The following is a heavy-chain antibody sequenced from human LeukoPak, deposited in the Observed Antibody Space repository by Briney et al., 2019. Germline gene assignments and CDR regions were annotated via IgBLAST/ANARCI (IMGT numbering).Heavy chain of an antibody. CDR1: GGTFSSYA. V-gene: IGHV1-69*06. D-gene: IGHD3-10*01. J-gene: IGHJ5*02. CDR3: ARVPRPLLWFGEQENNWFDP. CDR2: IIPIFGTA. Sequence: ASVKVSCKASGGTFSSYAISWVRQAPGQGLEWMGGIIPIFGTANYAQKFQGRVTITADKSTSTAYMELSSLRSEDTAVYYCARVPRPLLWFGEQENNWFDPWGQGTLVTVSS.